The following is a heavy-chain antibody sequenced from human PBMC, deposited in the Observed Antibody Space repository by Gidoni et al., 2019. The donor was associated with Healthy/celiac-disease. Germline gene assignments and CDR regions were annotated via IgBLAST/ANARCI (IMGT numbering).Heavy chain of an antibody. D-gene: IGHD5-18*01. V-gene: IGHV1-69*06. Sequence: QVQLVQSGAEVKKPGSSVKVSCKASGGSFCSYAISWVRQAPGQGLEWMGGIIPICGTANYAQKFQGRVTITADKSTSTAYMELSSLRSEDTAVYYCASGPGYTAMVYYFDYWGQGTLVTVSS. CDR1: GGSFCSYA. CDR2: IIPICGTA. J-gene: IGHJ4*02. CDR3: ASGPGYTAMVYYFDY.